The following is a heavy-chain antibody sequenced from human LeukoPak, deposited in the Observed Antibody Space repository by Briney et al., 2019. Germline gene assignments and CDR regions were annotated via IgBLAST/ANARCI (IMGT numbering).Heavy chain of an antibody. Sequence: PGGSLRLSCAASGFTFNSYGMHWVRQAPGKGLEWVAFIRYDGSNKYYADSVKGRFTISRDNSKNTLYLQMNSLRAEDTAEYYCAKEVYDSSGYNFDYWGQRTLVTVSS. CDR1: GFTFNSYG. D-gene: IGHD3-22*01. J-gene: IGHJ4*02. CDR3: AKEVYDSSGYNFDY. CDR2: IRYDGSNK. V-gene: IGHV3-30*02.